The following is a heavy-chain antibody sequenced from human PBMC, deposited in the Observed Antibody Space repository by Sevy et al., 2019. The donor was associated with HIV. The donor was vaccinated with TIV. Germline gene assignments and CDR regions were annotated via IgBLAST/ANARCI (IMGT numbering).Heavy chain of an antibody. CDR2: IIPIFGTA. D-gene: IGHD3-3*01. V-gene: IGHV1-69*06. CDR3: ASGVGPRYDFWSGYYTTYYYYMDV. Sequence: ASVKVSCKASGGTFSSYAISWVRQAPGQGLEWMGGIIPIFGTANYAQKFQGRVTITADKSTSTAYMELSSLGSEDTAVYHCASGVGPRYDFWSGYYTTYYYYMDVWGKGTTVTVSS. CDR1: GGTFSSYA. J-gene: IGHJ6*03.